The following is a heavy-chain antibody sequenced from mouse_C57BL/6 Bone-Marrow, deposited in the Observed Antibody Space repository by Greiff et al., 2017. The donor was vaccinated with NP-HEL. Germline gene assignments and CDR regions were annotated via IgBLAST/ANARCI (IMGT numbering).Heavy chain of an antibody. V-gene: IGHV3-6*01. CDR3: ARDAYLLWFPSYWYFDV. J-gene: IGHJ1*03. D-gene: IGHD2-2*01. CDR2: ISYDGSN. Sequence: EVKLQESGPGLVKPSQSLSLPCSVTGYSITSGYYWHWIRQFPGNKLEWMGYISYDGSNNYNPSLKNRISITRDTSKNQFCLKLNSVTTEDTATYYGARDAYLLWFPSYWYFDVWGTGTTVTVSS. CDR1: GYSITSGYY.